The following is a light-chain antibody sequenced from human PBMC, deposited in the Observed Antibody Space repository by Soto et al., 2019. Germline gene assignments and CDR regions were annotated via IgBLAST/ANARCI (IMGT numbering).Light chain of an antibody. CDR2: AAS. Sequence: DIQMTQSPSSLSPSVGDRVTITCRASQGISDYLAWYQQKPGKVPKLLIYAASTLQSGVPSRFSGSGSGTQFTLTISSLQPEDVATYYCQNYNNALGSTFGGGTKVEIK. J-gene: IGKJ4*01. CDR3: QNYNNALGST. CDR1: QGISDY. V-gene: IGKV1-27*01.